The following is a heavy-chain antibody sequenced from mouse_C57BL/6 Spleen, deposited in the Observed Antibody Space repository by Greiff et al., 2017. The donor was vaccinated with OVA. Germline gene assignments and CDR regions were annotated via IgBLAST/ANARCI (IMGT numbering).Heavy chain of an antibody. CDR2: IWTGGGT. D-gene: IGHD2-2*01. J-gene: IGHJ2*01. Sequence: VQLQQSGPGLVAPSQSLSITCTVSGFSLTSSAISWVRQPPGKGLEWLGVIWTGGGTNYNTATKSRLSISKDNSKSQVFLKMNSLQTDDTARYYCARTYGYDDSYFDYWGQGPTLTVSS. CDR1: GFSLTSSA. V-gene: IGHV2-9-1*01. CDR3: ARTYGYDDSYFDY.